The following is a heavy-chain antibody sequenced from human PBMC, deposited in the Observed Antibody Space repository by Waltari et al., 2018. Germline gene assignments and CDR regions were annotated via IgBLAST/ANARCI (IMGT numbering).Heavy chain of an antibody. CDR3: ARDAPIQLWLQSYFDY. V-gene: IGHV3-33*01. J-gene: IGHJ4*02. CDR2: LWYDGSNK. CDR1: GFTFSRTA. Sequence: QVQLVESGGGVVQPGRSLRLSCAASGFTFSRTAIPWVRQAPGKGLEWVAVLWYDGSNKYYADSVKGRFTISRDNSKNTLYLQMNSLRAEDTAVYYCARDAPIQLWLQSYFDYWGQGTLVTVSS. D-gene: IGHD5-18*01.